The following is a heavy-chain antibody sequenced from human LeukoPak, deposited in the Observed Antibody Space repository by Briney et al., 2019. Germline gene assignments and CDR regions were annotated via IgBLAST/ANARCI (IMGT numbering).Heavy chain of an antibody. J-gene: IGHJ4*02. Sequence: GGSLRLSCAASGFTFDDYAMHWVRQAPGKGLEWVSGISWNSGSIGYADSVKGRFTISRDNAKNPRYLQMNSLRAEDTALYYCANSLTSYSSGYYFDYWGQGTLVTVSS. D-gene: IGHD3-22*01. CDR2: ISWNSGSI. CDR1: GFTFDDYA. V-gene: IGHV3-9*01. CDR3: ANSLTSYSSGYYFDY.